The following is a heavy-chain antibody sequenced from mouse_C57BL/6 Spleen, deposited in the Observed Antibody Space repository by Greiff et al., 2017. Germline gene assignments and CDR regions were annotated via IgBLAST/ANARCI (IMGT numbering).Heavy chain of an antibody. V-gene: IGHV7-3*01. CDR2: ISNKANGYTT. Sequence: EVQVVESGGGLVQPGGSLSLSCAASGFTFTDYYMSWVRQPPGKALEWLGFISNKANGYTTEYSASVKGRFTISRDNSQSILYLQMNALRAEDSAIYYCARSNWDARFAYWGQGTLVTVSA. CDR1: GFTFTDYY. D-gene: IGHD4-1*01. CDR3: ARSNWDARFAY. J-gene: IGHJ3*01.